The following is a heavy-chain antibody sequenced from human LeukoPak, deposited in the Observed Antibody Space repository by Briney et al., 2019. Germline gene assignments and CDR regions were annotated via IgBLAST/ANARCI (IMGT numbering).Heavy chain of an antibody. D-gene: IGHD6-19*01. J-gene: IGHJ4*02. CDR2: FDPEDGET. CDR3: ATDLSGWSGFDY. CDR1: GYTLTELS. Sequence: AASVKVSCKVSGYTLTELSMHWVRQAPGKGLEWMGGFDPEDGETIYAQKFQGRVTMTEDTSTDTAYMELSNLRSEDTAVYYCATDLSGWSGFDYWGQGTLVTVSS. V-gene: IGHV1-24*01.